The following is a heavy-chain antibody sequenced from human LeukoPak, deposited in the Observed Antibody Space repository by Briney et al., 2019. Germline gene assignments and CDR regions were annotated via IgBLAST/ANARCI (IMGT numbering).Heavy chain of an antibody. CDR1: GYTFTSYG. J-gene: IGHJ6*03. D-gene: IGHD6-6*01. V-gene: IGHV1-18*01. CDR3: ARDIGSSSFQAGYHYYYMDV. Sequence: ASVKVSCKASGYTFTSYGFSWVRQAPGQGLQWMGCINAYNGNTHYAQNLQGRVSMTTDTSTSTVYMHLRSLRSDDTAVYYCARDIGSSSFQAGYHYYYMDVWGEGTTVTVSS. CDR2: INAYNGNT.